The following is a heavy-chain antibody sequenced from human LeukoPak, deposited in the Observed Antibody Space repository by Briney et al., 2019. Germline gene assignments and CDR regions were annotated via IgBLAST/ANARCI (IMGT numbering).Heavy chain of an antibody. Sequence: ASVKVSCKAPGYTFTGYYMHWVRQAPGQGLEWMGWINPNSGGTNYAQKFQGRVTMTRDTSISTAYMELSRLRSDDTAVYYCARTSYYDSSGYVYWGQGTLVTASS. CDR2: INPNSGGT. CDR3: ARTSYYDSSGYVY. CDR1: GYTFTGYY. V-gene: IGHV1-2*02. J-gene: IGHJ4*02. D-gene: IGHD3-22*01.